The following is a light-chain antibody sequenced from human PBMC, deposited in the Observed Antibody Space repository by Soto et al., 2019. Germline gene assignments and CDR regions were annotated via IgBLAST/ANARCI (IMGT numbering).Light chain of an antibody. V-gene: IGKV2-28*01. CDR2: LGS. CDR3: XQALQTPNT. Sequence: DIVMTQSPLSLPVTPGEPASISCRSSQSLLHSNGYNYLDWYLQKPGQSPQLLIYLGSNRASGVPDXFSGXGXGTDFTLKISRXEXXXXXXXXXXQALQTPNTFGQGTKLEIK. J-gene: IGKJ2*01. CDR1: QSLLHSNGYNY.